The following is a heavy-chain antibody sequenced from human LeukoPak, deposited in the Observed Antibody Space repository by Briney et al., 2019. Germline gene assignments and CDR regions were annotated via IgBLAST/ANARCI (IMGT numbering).Heavy chain of an antibody. CDR1: GFTFSSYE. CDR3: AKDFSTHYYESSGYWPNWFDP. V-gene: IGHV3-48*03. Sequence: GGSLRLSCATSGFTFSSYEMNWVRQAPGKGLEWVSYISSSGRTIYYADSVQGRFTISRDNAKNSLYLQMNSLRAEDTAVYYCAKDFSTHYYESSGYWPNWFDPWGQGTLVTVSS. J-gene: IGHJ5*02. CDR2: ISSSGRTI. D-gene: IGHD3-22*01.